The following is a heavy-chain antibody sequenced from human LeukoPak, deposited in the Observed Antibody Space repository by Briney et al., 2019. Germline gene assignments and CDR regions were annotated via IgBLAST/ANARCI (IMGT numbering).Heavy chain of an antibody. CDR1: GFTFNNYA. CDR2: ISASGGTT. J-gene: IGHJ5*01. CDR3: AKEPREYCSSTSCPNWFDS. Sequence: QSGGSLRLSCAASGFTFNNYAMSWVRQAPGKGLEWVSAISASGGTTYYADSVKGRFTISRDNSENTLFLQMNSLRAGDTAVYYCAKEPREYCSSTSCPNWFDSWGQGTLVTVSS. V-gene: IGHV3-23*01. D-gene: IGHD2-2*01.